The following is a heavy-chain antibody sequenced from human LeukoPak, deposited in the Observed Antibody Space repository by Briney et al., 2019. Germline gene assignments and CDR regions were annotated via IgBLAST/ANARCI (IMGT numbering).Heavy chain of an antibody. D-gene: IGHD4-17*01. Sequence: PGGSLRLSCAASGFTFSSYAMNWVRQAPGKGLEWVSSISSSSSYIYYADSVRGRFTISRDNAKNSLYLQMNSLRAEDTAVYYCARDLYGDYPWDYWSQGTLVTVSS. CDR3: ARDLYGDYPWDY. V-gene: IGHV3-21*01. J-gene: IGHJ4*02. CDR1: GFTFSSYA. CDR2: ISSSSSYI.